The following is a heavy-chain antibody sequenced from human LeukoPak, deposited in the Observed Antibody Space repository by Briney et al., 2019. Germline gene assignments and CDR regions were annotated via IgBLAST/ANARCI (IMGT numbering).Heavy chain of an antibody. V-gene: IGHV3-7*01. Sequence: GGSLGLSCAASGFTFSSYGMSWFPQAPGRGLKGLANIKQDGSEKYYVDSVKGRFTISRDNAKNSLYLQMNSLRAEDTAVYYCARSGYSSSWYPLDFDYWGQGTLVTVSS. D-gene: IGHD6-13*01. CDR1: GFTFSSYG. J-gene: IGHJ4*02. CDR2: IKQDGSEK. CDR3: ARSGYSSSWYPLDFDY.